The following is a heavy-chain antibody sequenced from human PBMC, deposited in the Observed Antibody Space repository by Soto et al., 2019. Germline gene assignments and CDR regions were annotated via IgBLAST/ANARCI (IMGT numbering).Heavy chain of an antibody. J-gene: IGHJ5*02. CDR2: ISSNGGST. CDR1: GFTFSSYA. D-gene: IGHD5-18*01. V-gene: IGHV3-64*01. CDR3: ARDAHRGSSYFKLNWLDP. Sequence: GGSLRLSCAASGFTFSSYAMHWVRQAPGKGLEEVSAISSNGGSTYYANSVKGRCTISRDNSKNTLYLQMGSLRAEDMAVSYCARDAHRGSSYFKLNWLDPWGKGTLVTVSS.